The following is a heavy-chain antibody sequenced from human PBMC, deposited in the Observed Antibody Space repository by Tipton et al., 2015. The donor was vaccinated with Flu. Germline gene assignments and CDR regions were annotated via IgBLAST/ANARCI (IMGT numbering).Heavy chain of an antibody. V-gene: IGHV4-34*01. CDR3: ARRGDNWNYGVAVRSGGMDV. CDR1: GGSFSGYY. CDR2: INHSGST. J-gene: IGHJ6*02. D-gene: IGHD1-7*01. Sequence: TLSLTCAVYGGSFSGYYWSWIRQPPGKGLEWIGEINHSGSTNYNPSLKSRVTISVDTSKNQFSLKLSSVTAADTAVYYCARRGDNWNYGVAVRSGGMDVWGQGTTVTVSS.